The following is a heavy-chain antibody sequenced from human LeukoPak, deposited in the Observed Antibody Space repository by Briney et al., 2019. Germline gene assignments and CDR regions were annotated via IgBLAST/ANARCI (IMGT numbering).Heavy chain of an antibody. Sequence: GGSLRLSCVASGFTFSSRDWMTWVRQAPGKGLEWVANIKQDGSEKNYVDSVKGRFTISRDNAKNSVDLQMNSLRAEDTAVYYCARAATVTTLLGYFQHWGQGTLVTVSS. J-gene: IGHJ1*01. CDR1: GFTFSSRDW. CDR3: ARAATVTTLLGYFQH. CDR2: IKQDGSEK. D-gene: IGHD4-17*01. V-gene: IGHV3-7*01.